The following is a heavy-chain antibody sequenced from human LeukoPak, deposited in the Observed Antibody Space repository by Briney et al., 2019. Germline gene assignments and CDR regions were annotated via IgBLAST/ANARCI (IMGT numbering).Heavy chain of an antibody. CDR1: GGSISSSGYY. CDR2: IYYSGST. J-gene: IGHJ4*02. CDR3: ARVGEWNDLVY. Sequence: SETLSLTCTVSGGSISSSGYYWGWIRQPPGKGLEWIGSIYYSGSTYYNPSLKSRVTISVDTSKNQFSLKLTSVTAADTAIYYCARVGEWNDLVYWGQGTLVTVSS. V-gene: IGHV4-39*07. D-gene: IGHD1-1*01.